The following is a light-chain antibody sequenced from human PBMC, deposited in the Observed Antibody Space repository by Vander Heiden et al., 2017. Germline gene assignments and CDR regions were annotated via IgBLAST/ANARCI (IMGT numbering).Light chain of an antibody. V-gene: IGKV3-11*01. CDR3: QQRSNWLT. CDR2: DAS. CDR1: PSVSSY. Sequence: EIVFTHSPATLSLSPGERAPLSGRASPSVSSYLAWYQQKPGQAPRLLIYDASNRATGIPARFSGSGSGTDFTITISSLEPEDFAVYYCQQRSNWLTFGGGTKVEIK. J-gene: IGKJ4*01.